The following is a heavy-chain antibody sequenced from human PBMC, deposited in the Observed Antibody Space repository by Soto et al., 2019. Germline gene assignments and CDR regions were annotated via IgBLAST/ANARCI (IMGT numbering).Heavy chain of an antibody. CDR2: IYYSGST. V-gene: IGHV4-31*03. CDR1: GGSISSGGYY. Sequence: QVQLQESGPGLVKPSQTLSLTCTVSGGSISSGGYYWSWIRQHPGKGLECIGYIYYSGSTYYNPSLKVRVNISVETSKNQVSLKLRSGNAADTGVSYCARERGDLDMPNERYYGMDGLGQGTTVTV. D-gene: IGHD3-10*01. J-gene: IGHJ6*02. CDR3: ARERGDLDMPNERYYGMDG.